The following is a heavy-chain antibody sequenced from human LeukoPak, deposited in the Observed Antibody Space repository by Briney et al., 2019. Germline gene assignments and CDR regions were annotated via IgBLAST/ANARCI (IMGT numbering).Heavy chain of an antibody. CDR3: ARRWFGEFLDY. J-gene: IGHJ4*02. CDR2: INHSGST. V-gene: IGHV4-34*01. Sequence: SKTLSLTCAVYGGSFSGYYWSWIRQPPGKGLEWIGEINHSGSTNYNPSLKSRVTISVDTSKNQFSLKLSSVTAADTAVYYCARRWFGEFLDYWGQGTLVTVSS. D-gene: IGHD3-10*01. CDR1: GGSFSGYY.